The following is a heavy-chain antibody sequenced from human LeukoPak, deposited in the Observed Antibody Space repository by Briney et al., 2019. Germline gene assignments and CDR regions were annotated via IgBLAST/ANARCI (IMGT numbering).Heavy chain of an antibody. CDR1: GGSFSVYY. CDR3: ARDKITMVRGVPNPNWFDP. D-gene: IGHD3-10*01. CDR2: INHSGST. J-gene: IGHJ5*02. Sequence: SETLSLTCAVYGGSFSVYYWSWIRQPPGKGLEWIGEINHSGSTNYNPSLKSRVTISVDTSKNQFSLKLSSVTAADTAVYYCARDKITMVRGVPNPNWFDPWGQGTLVTVSS. V-gene: IGHV4-34*01.